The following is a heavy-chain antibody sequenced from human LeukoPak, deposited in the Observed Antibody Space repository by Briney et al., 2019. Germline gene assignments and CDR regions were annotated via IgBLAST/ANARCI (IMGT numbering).Heavy chain of an antibody. CDR1: GFTVSSNY. CDR2: TYSGGNT. D-gene: IGHD2-8*01. J-gene: IGHJ4*02. CDR3: ARVAGERYCTNGVCEYFVY. V-gene: IGHV3-66*01. Sequence: GGSQILSCAASGFTVSSNYMTWVRQAPGRGLEWVSLTYSGGNTDYADSVKGRFSVFRDNSKNTLYLQMNSLRAEDTAVYYCARVAGERYCTNGVCEYFVYRGQGTLVTVSS.